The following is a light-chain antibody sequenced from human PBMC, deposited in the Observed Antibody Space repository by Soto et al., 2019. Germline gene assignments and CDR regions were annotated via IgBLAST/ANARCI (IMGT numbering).Light chain of an antibody. CDR1: SSDVGVYNY. CDR3: SSYEAGNNFYFV. J-gene: IGLJ3*02. Sequence: QSALTQPPSAAGSPGQSVTITCTGTSSDVGVYNYVSWYQQYPGRSPKLIIYEVTKRPSGVPDRFSGSNSGNTSSLTVSGLQVDDEADSYCSSYEAGNNFYFVCCGGIKVTVL. CDR2: EVT. V-gene: IGLV2-8*01.